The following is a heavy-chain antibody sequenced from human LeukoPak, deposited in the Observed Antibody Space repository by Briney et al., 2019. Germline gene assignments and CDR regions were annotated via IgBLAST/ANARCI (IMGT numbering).Heavy chain of an antibody. V-gene: IGHV3-21*01. Sequence: KSGGSLRLSCAASGFTFSSYGMNWVRQAPGKGLEWVSSISSSSSYIYYADSVKGRFTISRDNAKNSLYLQMNSLRAEDTAVYYCARPPLHYYDSSDGAFDIWGQGTMVTVSS. CDR2: ISSSSSYI. CDR3: ARPPLHYYDSSDGAFDI. D-gene: IGHD3-22*01. J-gene: IGHJ3*02. CDR1: GFTFSSYG.